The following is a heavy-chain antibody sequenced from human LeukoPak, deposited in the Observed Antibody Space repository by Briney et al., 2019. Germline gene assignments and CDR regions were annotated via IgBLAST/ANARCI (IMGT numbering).Heavy chain of an antibody. J-gene: IGHJ5*02. CDR2: IYYSGST. CDR1: GFTVSNNY. CDR3: ARLLTTVTTGSWFDP. Sequence: GSLRLSCAASGFTVSNNYMTWVRQAPGKGLEWIGYIYYSGSTYYNPSLKSRVTISVDTSKNQFSLKLSSVTAADTAVYYCARLLTTVTTGSWFDPWGQGTLVTVSS. V-gene: IGHV4-59*06. D-gene: IGHD4-17*01.